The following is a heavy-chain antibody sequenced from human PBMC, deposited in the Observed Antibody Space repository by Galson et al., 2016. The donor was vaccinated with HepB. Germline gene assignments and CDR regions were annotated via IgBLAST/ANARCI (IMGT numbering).Heavy chain of an antibody. CDR2: ISGYNGNT. V-gene: IGHV1-18*01. CDR1: GYRFTKFG. D-gene: IGHD2-8*01. J-gene: IGHJ3*02. CDR3: ARDSNGNVHDPFDM. Sequence: SVKVSCKASGYRFTKFGISWVRQAPGQGLEWMGWISGYNGNTNYEQKFRGRVTMTTDTFADTAYMLLESLRSDDTAEYYCARDSNGNVHDPFDMWGQGTMVTVSS.